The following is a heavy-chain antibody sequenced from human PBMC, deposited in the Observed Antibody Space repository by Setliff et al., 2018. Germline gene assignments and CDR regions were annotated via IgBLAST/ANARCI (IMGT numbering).Heavy chain of an antibody. J-gene: IGHJ6*02. CDR3: ARGRERDYNFWSGYYTYYYYGMDV. CDR1: GGTFSSYA. Sequence: SVKVSCKASGGTFSSYAITWVRQAPGQGLEWMGGIIPIFGTAKYAQKFQGRVTITADQSTRTAYMELGSLRSEDTAVYYCARGRERDYNFWSGYYTYYYYGMDVWGQGTTVTVSS. D-gene: IGHD3-3*01. CDR2: IIPIFGTA. V-gene: IGHV1-69*13.